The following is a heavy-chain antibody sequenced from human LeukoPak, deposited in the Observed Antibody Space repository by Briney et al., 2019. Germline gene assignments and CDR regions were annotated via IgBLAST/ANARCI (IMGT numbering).Heavy chain of an antibody. CDR3: AKDPSWICSSTSCYYDY. Sequence: GGSLRLSCAASGFTFSSYAMSWVRQAPGKGLEWVSAISGSGGSTYYADSVKGRFTISRDNSKNTLYLQMNSLRAEDTAVYYCAKDPSWICSSTSCYYDYWGQGTLVTVSS. CDR2: ISGSGGST. CDR1: GFTFSSYA. D-gene: IGHD2-2*01. J-gene: IGHJ4*02. V-gene: IGHV3-23*01.